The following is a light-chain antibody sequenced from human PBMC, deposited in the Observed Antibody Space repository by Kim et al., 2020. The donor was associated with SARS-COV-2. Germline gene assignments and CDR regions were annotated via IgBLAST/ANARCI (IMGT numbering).Light chain of an antibody. CDR1: QSVLYSSNNKNN. CDR2: WAS. V-gene: IGKV4-1*01. Sequence: ATINCKSSQSVLYSSNNKNNLAWYQQKPGQPPKLLIYWASTREPGVPDRFSGSGSGTDFTLTISSLQAEDVAVYYCQQYYSNPLTFGGGTKVDIK. CDR3: QQYYSNPLT. J-gene: IGKJ4*01.